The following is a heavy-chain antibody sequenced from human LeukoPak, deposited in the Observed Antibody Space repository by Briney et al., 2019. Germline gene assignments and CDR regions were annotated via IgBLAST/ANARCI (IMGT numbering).Heavy chain of an antibody. J-gene: IGHJ4*02. V-gene: IGHV3-21*01. CDR1: GFTFSTYS. CDR3: ARESSGYFY. Sequence: PGGSLRLSCAASGFTFSTYSMNWVRQAPGKGLEWVSSISSGSSFIYYADSVKGRFTISRGNAKNSLFLQMNSLRAEDTAVYYCARESSGYFYWGQGTLVTVSS. D-gene: IGHD3-22*01. CDR2: ISSGSSFI.